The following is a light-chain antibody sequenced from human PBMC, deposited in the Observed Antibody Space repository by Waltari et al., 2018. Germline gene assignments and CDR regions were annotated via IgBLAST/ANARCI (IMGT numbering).Light chain of an antibody. CDR3: QHYVRLPAT. CDR2: GAS. Sequence: EIVLTQSPGILSLSPAERATLSCRASQRFSRALAWSQQKPGQAPRLLIYGASSRATGIPDRFSGGGSGTDFSLTISRLEPEDFAVYYCQHYVRLPATFGQGTKVEIK. CDR1: QRFSRA. V-gene: IGKV3-20*01. J-gene: IGKJ1*01.